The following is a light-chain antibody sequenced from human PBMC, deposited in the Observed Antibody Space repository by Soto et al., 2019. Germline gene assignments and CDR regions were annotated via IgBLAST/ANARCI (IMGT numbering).Light chain of an antibody. Sequence: QSVLTQPPSASGTPGQTVTISCSGSSSNIGSNNVNWYQQLSGTAPKLLIYTYDQRPSGVPDRFSGSKSGTSASLAISGLQSEDEADYYCAAWDDSLNVVVFGGGTQLTVL. CDR2: TYD. CDR3: AAWDDSLNVVV. V-gene: IGLV1-44*01. J-gene: IGLJ2*01. CDR1: SSNIGSNN.